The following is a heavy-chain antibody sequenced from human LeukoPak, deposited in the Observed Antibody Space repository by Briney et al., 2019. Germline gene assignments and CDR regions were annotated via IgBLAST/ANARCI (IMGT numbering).Heavy chain of an antibody. V-gene: IGHV4-39*07. Sequence: SETLSLTCSVSGGSISNSSSYWGWIRQPPGKGLEWIGSIYYSGSTYYNPSLKSRVTISVDTSKNQFSLKLSSMTAADTAVYYCARVDSVVTGWFDPWGQGTLVTVSS. CDR1: GGSISNSSSY. J-gene: IGHJ5*02. D-gene: IGHD4-23*01. CDR2: IYYSGST. CDR3: ARVDSVVTGWFDP.